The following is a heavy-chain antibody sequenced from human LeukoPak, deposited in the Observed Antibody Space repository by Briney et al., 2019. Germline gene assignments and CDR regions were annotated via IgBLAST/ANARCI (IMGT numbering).Heavy chain of an antibody. CDR1: GFTISSYW. J-gene: IGHJ6*02. D-gene: IGHD6-13*01. Sequence: GGSLRLSCAASGFTISSYWMYWVRQAPGKGLVWVSRINRDGSSTSYADSVKGRFTISRDNAKNTLYLQMNSLRAEDTAVYYCAREGVWRQQLVDYYYGMDVWGQGTTVTVSS. CDR2: INRDGSST. CDR3: AREGVWRQQLVDYYYGMDV. V-gene: IGHV3-74*01.